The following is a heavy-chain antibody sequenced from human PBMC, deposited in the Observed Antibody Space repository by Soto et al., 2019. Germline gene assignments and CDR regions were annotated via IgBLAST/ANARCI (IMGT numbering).Heavy chain of an antibody. CDR3: ARGHDYGGNSDAFDI. V-gene: IGHV1-69*12. Sequence: QVQLVQSGAEVKKPGSSVKVSCKASGGTFSTYSINWVRQAPGQGLEWMGGIIPIFGTSDYAQKLQGRITITADEATRTVYMELRSLRSEDTAFYYCARGHDYGGNSDAFDIWGQGTMVTVSS. D-gene: IGHD4-17*01. J-gene: IGHJ3*02. CDR1: GGTFSTYS. CDR2: IIPIFGTS.